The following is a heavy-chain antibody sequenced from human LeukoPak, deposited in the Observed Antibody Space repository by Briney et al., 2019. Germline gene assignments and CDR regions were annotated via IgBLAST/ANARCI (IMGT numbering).Heavy chain of an antibody. Sequence: PGGSLRLSCAASGFTFSSYAMSWVRQAPGKGLEWVSAISGSGGSTYYADSVKGRFTISRDNSKNTLYLQMNSLRAEDTAVYYCAKDRFWYSSGWYDGDAFDIWGQGTMVTVSS. D-gene: IGHD6-19*01. CDR2: ISGSGGST. CDR3: AKDRFWYSSGWYDGDAFDI. J-gene: IGHJ3*02. CDR1: GFTFSSYA. V-gene: IGHV3-23*01.